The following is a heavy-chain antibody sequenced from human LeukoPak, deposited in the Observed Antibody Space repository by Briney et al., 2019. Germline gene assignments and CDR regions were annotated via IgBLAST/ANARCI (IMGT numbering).Heavy chain of an antibody. J-gene: IGHJ4*02. D-gene: IGHD6-6*01. Sequence: GRSLRLSCAASAFTFSTYPMHWVRQAPGKGLEWVAVISYDGSNRYYADSVKGRFTISRDNSKNTLYLQMNSLRAEDTAVYYCARGPYSSSSWVYWGQGTLVTVSS. CDR1: AFTFSTYP. CDR3: ARGPYSSSSWVY. CDR2: ISYDGSNR. V-gene: IGHV3-30*08.